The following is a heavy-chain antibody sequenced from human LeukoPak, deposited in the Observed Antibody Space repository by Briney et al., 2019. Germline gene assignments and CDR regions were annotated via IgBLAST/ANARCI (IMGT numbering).Heavy chain of an antibody. J-gene: IGHJ4*02. CDR1: GFTFSNYA. V-gene: IGHV3-30-3*01. CDR3: ARETIVSSSLDY. D-gene: IGHD3-16*02. Sequence: GGSLRLSCAASGFTFSNYAMHWVRQAPGKGLEWVAVISYDGSNKYYIDSVKGRATISRDNSKNTLYLQMNSLRAEDTAVFYCARETIVSSSLDYWGQGTLATVSS. CDR2: ISYDGSNK.